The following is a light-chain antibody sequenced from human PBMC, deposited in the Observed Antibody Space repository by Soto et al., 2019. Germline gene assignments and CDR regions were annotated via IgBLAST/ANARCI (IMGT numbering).Light chain of an antibody. J-gene: IGKJ4*01. V-gene: IGKV1-39*01. Sequence: DIQMTQSPSSLSASVGDRVTITCRASQSISSYLNWYQQKPGKAPKLLIYAASSLQSGVPSRFSSSGARTDFTLTISSLQPEDFATYYCQQSYSTPPTFGGGTKVDIK. CDR3: QQSYSTPPT. CDR2: AAS. CDR1: QSISSY.